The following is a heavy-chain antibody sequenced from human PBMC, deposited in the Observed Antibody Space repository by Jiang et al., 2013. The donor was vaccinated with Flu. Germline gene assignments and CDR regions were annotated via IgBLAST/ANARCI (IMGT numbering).Heavy chain of an antibody. J-gene: IGHJ4*02. CDR2: VYWDDDK. Sequence: TQTLTLTCTFSGFSIHWLVESGXGWIRQSPRKALEWLALVYWDDDKHYNPSLKSRLSITRDTSRNQVVLTMTNMDPVDTATYYCARIELDYGDSYYFDFWGQGTLVTVSS. D-gene: IGHD4-17*01. V-gene: IGHV2-5*02. CDR1: GFSIHWLVESG. CDR3: ARIELDYGDSYYFDF.